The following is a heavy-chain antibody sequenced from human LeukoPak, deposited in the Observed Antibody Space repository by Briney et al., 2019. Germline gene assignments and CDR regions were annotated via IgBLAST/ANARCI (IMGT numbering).Heavy chain of an antibody. CDR2: IKQDGSEK. J-gene: IGHJ3*02. CDR3: ARDWDTAMADDAFDI. V-gene: IGHV3-7*01. D-gene: IGHD5-18*01. Sequence: PGGSLRLSCAASGFTFSSYWMSWVRQAPGKGLEWVANIKQDGSEKYYVDSVKGRFTISRDNAKNSLYLQMNSLRAEDTAVYYCARDWDTAMADDAFDIWGQGTMVTVSS. CDR1: GFTFSSYW.